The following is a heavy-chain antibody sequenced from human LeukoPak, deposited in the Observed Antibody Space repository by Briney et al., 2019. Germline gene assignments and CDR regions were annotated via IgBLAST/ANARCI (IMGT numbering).Heavy chain of an antibody. V-gene: IGHV4-4*02. CDR3: AKGAGGFSYYNWFDP. CDR2: IYHSGST. Sequence: SETLSLTCAVSGGSISSSNWWSWVRQPPGKGLEWIGEIYHSGSTNYNPSLKSRVTISVDKSKNQFSLKLASVTAADTAIYYCAKGAGGFSYYNWFDPWGQGTLVTVSS. CDR1: GGSISSSNW. D-gene: IGHD5-18*01. J-gene: IGHJ5*02.